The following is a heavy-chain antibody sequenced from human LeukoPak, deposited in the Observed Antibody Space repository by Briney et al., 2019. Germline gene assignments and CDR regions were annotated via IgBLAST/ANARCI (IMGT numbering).Heavy chain of an antibody. CDR1: GYIFTDYY. CDR3: ARDRLVPAAYYYYYYMDV. D-gene: IGHD2-2*01. J-gene: IGHJ6*03. CDR2: INPNSGGT. V-gene: IGHV1-2*02. Sequence: GASVKVSCKASGYIFTDYYMHWVRQAPGQGLEWMGWINPNSGGTNYAQKFQGRVTMTRDTSISTAYMELSRLRSDDTAVYYCARDRLVPAAYYYYYYMDVWGKGTTVTVSS.